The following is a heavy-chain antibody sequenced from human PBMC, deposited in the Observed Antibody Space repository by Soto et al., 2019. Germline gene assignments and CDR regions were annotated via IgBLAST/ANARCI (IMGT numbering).Heavy chain of an antibody. CDR3: AKDSEAYQLLYYFDY. D-gene: IGHD2-2*01. Sequence: EVQLLESGGGLVQPGGSLRLSCAASGFTFSTYAISWVRQAPGKGLDLVSAIGGSGGTTYYADAVKGRFTISRDNSKNTVYLQLNRLRAEDTAVYYWAKDSEAYQLLYYFDYLGQGLLVTVSS. J-gene: IGHJ4*02. V-gene: IGHV3-23*01. CDR2: IGGSGGTT. CDR1: GFTFSTYA.